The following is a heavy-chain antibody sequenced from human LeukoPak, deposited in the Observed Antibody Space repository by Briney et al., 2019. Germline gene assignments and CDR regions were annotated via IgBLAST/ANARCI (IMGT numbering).Heavy chain of an antibody. V-gene: IGHV3-53*01. CDR2: IYSGGST. Sequence: GGSLRLSCAASGFTVSSNYMSWVRQAPGKGLEWVSVIYSGGSTYYADSVKGRFTISRDNSKNTLYLQMNSLRAEDTAVYYCARSRLERKQLAKRLLYYFDYWGQGTLVTVSS. CDR1: GFTVSSNY. J-gene: IGHJ4*02. CDR3: ARSRLERKQLAKRLLYYFDY. D-gene: IGHD6-13*01.